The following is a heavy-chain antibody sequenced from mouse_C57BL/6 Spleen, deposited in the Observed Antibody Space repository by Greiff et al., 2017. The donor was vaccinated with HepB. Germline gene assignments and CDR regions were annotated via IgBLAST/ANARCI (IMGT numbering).Heavy chain of an antibody. D-gene: IGHD1-1*01. V-gene: IGHV5-6*01. CDR1: GFTFSSYG. Sequence: EVKLMESGGDLVKPGGSLKLSCAASGFTFSSYGMSWVRQTPDKRLEWVATISSGGSYTYYPDSVKGRFTISRDNAKNTLYLQMSSLKSEDTAMYYCARPGDYYGSTWCAYWGQGTLVTVSA. J-gene: IGHJ3*01. CDR2: ISSGGSYT. CDR3: ARPGDYYGSTWCAY.